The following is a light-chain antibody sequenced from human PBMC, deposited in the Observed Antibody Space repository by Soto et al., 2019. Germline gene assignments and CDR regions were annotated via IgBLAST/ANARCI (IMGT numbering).Light chain of an antibody. CDR3: CSYTPTPSRV. J-gene: IGLJ1*01. Sequence: QSALTQPASVSGSPGQSITISCTGTSSDVGHYNYVSWYQQHPGNAPKLVIYDVSIRASGVSDRFSGSKSGNTASLTISGLQAEDEADYYCCSYTPTPSRVFGTGTKVTVL. CDR1: SSDVGHYNY. V-gene: IGLV2-14*03. CDR2: DVS.